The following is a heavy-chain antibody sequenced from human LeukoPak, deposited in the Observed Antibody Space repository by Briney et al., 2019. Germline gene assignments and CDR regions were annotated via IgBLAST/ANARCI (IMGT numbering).Heavy chain of an antibody. CDR2: ISPDGSSA. CDR1: GFSLSRYW. V-gene: IGHV3-74*03. CDR3: ARVSFCPRCHFDY. D-gene: IGHD2/OR15-2a*01. J-gene: IGHJ4*02. Sequence: PGGSLRLPCAASGFSLSRYWMHWVRQAPGKGLVWVARISPDGSSALSADSVRGRFTISRDNADNTLYLQLNSLRAEDTAVYYCARVSFCPRCHFDYWGQGTLVTVSS.